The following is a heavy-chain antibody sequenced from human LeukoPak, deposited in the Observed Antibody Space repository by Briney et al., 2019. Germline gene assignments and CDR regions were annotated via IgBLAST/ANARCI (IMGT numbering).Heavy chain of an antibody. D-gene: IGHD5-24*01. CDR1: GFTFSSYA. CDR2: ISISGRTT. Sequence: GGSLRLSCAASGFTFSSYAMSWVRQVPGKGLEWVSHISISGRTTKYVDSVKGRFTISRDNSGDTLYLQMNSLRAEDTAIYYCAKYLGVGGWLQLEGIWGQGTLVTVSS. V-gene: IGHV3-23*01. J-gene: IGHJ4*02. CDR3: AKYLGVGGWLQLEGI.